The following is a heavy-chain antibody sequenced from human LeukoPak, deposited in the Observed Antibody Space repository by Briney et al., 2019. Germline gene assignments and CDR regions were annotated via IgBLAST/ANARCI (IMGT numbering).Heavy chain of an antibody. CDR2: IRNDGSNH. D-gene: IGHD3-22*01. V-gene: IGHV3-30*02. Sequence: GGSLRLSCAASGFTFSHHGMHWVRQAPGKGLEWVAFIRNDGSNHYYADSVKGRFTISRDNSKNNVYLQMYSLRAEDTAVYYCARDGGYYYDSSGYFDYWGQGTLVTVSS. CDR1: GFTFSHHG. J-gene: IGHJ4*02. CDR3: ARDGGYYYDSSGYFDY.